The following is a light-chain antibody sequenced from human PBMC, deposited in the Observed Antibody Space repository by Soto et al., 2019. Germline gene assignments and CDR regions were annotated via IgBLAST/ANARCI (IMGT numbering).Light chain of an antibody. V-gene: IGLV1-40*01. CDR2: GNS. J-gene: IGLJ1*01. Sequence: QCVLTQPPSGSGAPGQRVTISCTGSSSNIGAGYDVHWYQQLPGTAPKLLIYGNSNRPSGVPDRFSGSKSDTSASLAITGLQAEDEADYYCQTYDSGLSGLFVFGTGTKVTVL. CDR3: QTYDSGLSGLFV. CDR1: SSNIGAGYD.